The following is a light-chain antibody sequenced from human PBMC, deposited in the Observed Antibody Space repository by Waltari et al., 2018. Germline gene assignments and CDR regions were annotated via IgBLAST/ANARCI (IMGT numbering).Light chain of an antibody. CDR1: QSVGNN. Sequence: EIEMTQSPATLSVSPGERVTLSCRASQSVGNNLAWYQQRPGQAPRLLIYGASTRATDISDRFSGSGSVTDFTLTISALQSEDLAVYYCHQYNHWPTFTFGQGTKLQIE. CDR3: HQYNHWPTFT. CDR2: GAS. J-gene: IGKJ2*01. V-gene: IGKV3-15*01.